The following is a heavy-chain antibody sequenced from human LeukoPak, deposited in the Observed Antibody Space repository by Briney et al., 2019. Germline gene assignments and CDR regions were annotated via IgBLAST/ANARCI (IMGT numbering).Heavy chain of an antibody. CDR2: ISWNSGSI. CDR3: PSTSSNWFDP. J-gene: IGHJ5*02. CDR1: GFTFDDYA. Sequence: PGRSLRLSCAASGFTFDDYAMHWVRQAPGKGLEWVSGISWNSGSIGYADSVKGRFTISRDNAKNSLYLQMNSLRAEDTAVYYCPSTSSNWFDPWGQGTLVTVSS. V-gene: IGHV3-9*01. D-gene: IGHD2-2*01.